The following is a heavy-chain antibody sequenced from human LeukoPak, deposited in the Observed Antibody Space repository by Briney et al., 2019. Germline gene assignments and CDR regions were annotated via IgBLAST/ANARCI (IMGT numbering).Heavy chain of an antibody. V-gene: IGHV3-30*04. CDR1: GFTFSSYV. J-gene: IGHJ5*02. CDR3: ARQDTNWFDP. D-gene: IGHD5-18*01. Sequence: GGSLRLSCAASGFTFSSYVMHWVRQAPGKGLEWVAIISYDGSNEYYADSVKGRFTISRDNSKNTLYLQMNSLRAEDTAVYYCARQDTNWFDPWGQGTLVTVSS. CDR2: ISYDGSNE.